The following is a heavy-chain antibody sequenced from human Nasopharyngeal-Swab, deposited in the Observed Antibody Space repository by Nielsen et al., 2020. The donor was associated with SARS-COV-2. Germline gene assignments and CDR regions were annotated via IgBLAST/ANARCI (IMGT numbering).Heavy chain of an antibody. CDR1: GFTFSSYA. CDR2: ISYDGSNK. Sequence: GESLKISCAASGFTFSSYAMHRVRQAPGKGLEWVAVISYDGSNKYYADSVKGRFTISRDNSKNTLYLQMNSLRAEDTAVYYCARDRPRYSSGWNVLGFWGQGTLVTVSS. D-gene: IGHD6-19*01. CDR3: ARDRPRYSSGWNVLGF. V-gene: IGHV3-30*04. J-gene: IGHJ4*02.